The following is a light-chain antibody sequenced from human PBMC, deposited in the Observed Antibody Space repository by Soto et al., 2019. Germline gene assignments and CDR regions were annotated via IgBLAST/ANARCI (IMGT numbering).Light chain of an antibody. CDR2: GAS. CDR3: QQYGSSRWT. J-gene: IGKJ1*01. CDR1: QSVSSSY. V-gene: IGKV3-20*01. Sequence: FTPAQCSRSCPPAASLSLPGKASQSVSSSYLAWYQQKPGQAPRLLIYGASSRATGIPDRFSGSGSGTDFTLTISRLEPEDFAVYYCQQYGSSRWTFGQGTKVDIK.